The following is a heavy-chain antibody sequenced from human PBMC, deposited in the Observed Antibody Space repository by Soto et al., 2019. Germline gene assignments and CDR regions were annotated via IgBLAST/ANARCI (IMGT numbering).Heavy chain of an antibody. J-gene: IGHJ4*02. CDR1: GYTFSNHG. D-gene: IGHD6-19*01. CDR2: ISTFNGNT. V-gene: IGHV1-18*04. Sequence: QVHLVQSGAEVKKPGASVKVSCKASGYTFSNHGITWVRQAPGQGLEWMGWISTFNGNTNYAQKFQGRVTMTTDTSTNTAYMELRSLGSDDTAVYYCARLTGYSSGWLDFWGQGTLFTVSS. CDR3: ARLTGYSSGWLDF.